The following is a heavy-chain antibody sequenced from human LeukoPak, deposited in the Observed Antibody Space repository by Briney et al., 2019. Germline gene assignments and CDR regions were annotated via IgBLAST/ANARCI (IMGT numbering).Heavy chain of an antibody. V-gene: IGHV4-39*07. Sequence: SETLSLTCTVSGGSISSSNYYWGWIRQPPGNGLECIGSIFYSGSTYYSPSLKSRVTISVDTSKNQFSLKLSSVTAADTAVYYCAREILYDSTGYYLWGQGTVVTVSS. CDR3: AREILYDSTGYYL. CDR2: IFYSGST. D-gene: IGHD3-22*01. J-gene: IGHJ4*02. CDR1: GGSISSSNYY.